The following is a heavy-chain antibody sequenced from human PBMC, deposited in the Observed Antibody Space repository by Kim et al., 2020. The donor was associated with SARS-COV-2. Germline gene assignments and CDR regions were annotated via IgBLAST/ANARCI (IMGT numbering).Heavy chain of an antibody. CDR2: IAYDGSIT. CDR3: TRDTPLPGQTYDY. J-gene: IGHJ4*02. CDR1: GFTFSNYW. Sequence: GGSLRLSCAASGFTFSNYWMHWVRQAPGKGLVWISRIAYDGSITTYADSVKGRFTISRYNAKNTLYLQMNSLRAEDTAVYYCTRDTPLPGQTYDYWGQGT. V-gene: IGHV3-74*01. D-gene: IGHD2-15*01.